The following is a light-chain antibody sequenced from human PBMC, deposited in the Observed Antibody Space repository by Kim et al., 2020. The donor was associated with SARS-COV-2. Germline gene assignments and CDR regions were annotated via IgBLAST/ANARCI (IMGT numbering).Light chain of an antibody. CDR1: QSLLHSNGYKY. J-gene: IGKJ2*01. Sequence: DIVMTQSPLSLPVTPGEPASISCRSSQSLLHSNGYKYLDWYLQKPGQSPQLLIYLGSNRASGVPDRFSGSGSGTDFTLKISRVEAEDVGVYYCMQVLQTPYTFGQGTKLEIK. CDR3: MQVLQTPYT. CDR2: LGS. V-gene: IGKV2-28*01.